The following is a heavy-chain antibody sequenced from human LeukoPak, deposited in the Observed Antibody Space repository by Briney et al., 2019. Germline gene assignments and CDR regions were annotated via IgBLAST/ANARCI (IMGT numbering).Heavy chain of an antibody. J-gene: IGHJ6*02. CDR2: ISYDGSNK. Sequence: PGGSLRLSCAASGFTFSSYGMHWVRQAPGKGLEWVAVISYDGSNKYYADSVKGRFTISRDNSKNTLYLQMNSLRAEDTAVYYCAKAGVQTYSSGWYYYYGMDVWGQGTTVTVFS. D-gene: IGHD6-25*01. V-gene: IGHV3-30*18. CDR3: AKAGVQTYSSGWYYYYGMDV. CDR1: GFTFSSYG.